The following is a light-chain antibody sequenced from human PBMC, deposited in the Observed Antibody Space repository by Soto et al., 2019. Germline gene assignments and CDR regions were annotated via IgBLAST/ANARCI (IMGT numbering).Light chain of an antibody. J-gene: IGLJ1*01. CDR1: SSDVATYNR. CDR2: EVS. V-gene: IGLV2-18*02. Sequence: QSALTQPPSVSGSPGQSVTISCTGTSSDVATYNRVSWYQQPPGTAPKLMLYEVSNRPSGVPDRFSGSKSGNTASLTISGLQAEDEADYYCSSYTTSSTWVFGTGTKLTVL. CDR3: SSYTTSSTWV.